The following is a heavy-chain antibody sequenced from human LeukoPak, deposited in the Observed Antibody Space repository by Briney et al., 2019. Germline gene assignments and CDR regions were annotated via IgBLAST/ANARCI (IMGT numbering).Heavy chain of an antibody. V-gene: IGHV3-7*01. J-gene: IGHJ6*03. CDR1: GFRFSRQW. D-gene: IGHD2/OR15-2a*01. CDR3: AREVIGYYYYMDV. Sequence: GGSLRLSCAASGFRFSRQWMSWVRQAPGKGLEWVANIKQDGSEKYYVDSVKGRFTISRDNAKNSLYLQMNSLRAEDTAVYYCAREVIGYYYYMDVWGKGTTVTVSS. CDR2: IKQDGSEK.